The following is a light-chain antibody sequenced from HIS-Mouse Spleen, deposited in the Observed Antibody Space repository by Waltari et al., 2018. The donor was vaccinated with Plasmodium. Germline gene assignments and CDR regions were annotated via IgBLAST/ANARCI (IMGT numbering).Light chain of an antibody. J-gene: IGLJ3*02. CDR3: QSADSSGTPNWV. CDR2: KDS. Sequence: SYELTQPPSVSVSPGQTARITCSGDAFPKQYAYWYQQKPGQAPVLVIYKDSERPSGSPERCSGSSSGTTVTLTISGVQAEDEADYYCQSADSSGTPNWVFGGGTKLTVL. V-gene: IGLV3-25*03. CDR1: AFPKQY.